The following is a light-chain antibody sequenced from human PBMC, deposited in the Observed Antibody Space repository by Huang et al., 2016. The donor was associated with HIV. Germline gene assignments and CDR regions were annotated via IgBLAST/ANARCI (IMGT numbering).Light chain of an antibody. V-gene: IGKV1-NL1*01. CDR2: ATS. Sequence: DIQMTQSPSSLSASVGDRGTIICRASQGIRKSLAGYQQKPGKAPKLLLYATSKLESGGPSRFSGSGSGTHYTLTISTLQPEDLATYYCQQYQSVPWTFGQGTKVAI. J-gene: IGKJ1*01. CDR3: QQYQSVPWT. CDR1: QGIRKS.